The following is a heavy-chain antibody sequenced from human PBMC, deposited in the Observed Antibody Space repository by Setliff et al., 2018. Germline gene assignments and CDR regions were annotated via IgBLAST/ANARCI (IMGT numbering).Heavy chain of an antibody. Sequence: PSETLSLTCTVSGASISSGTYYWAWIRQPPGKGLEWIGRIHYRGTTYSNASLAIRLTISVDTAKNQFSLKLTSVTAADTAVYYCARTGTYRYFDYWGQGTRVTVSS. J-gene: IGHJ4*02. V-gene: IGHV4-39*01. CDR1: GASISSGTYY. CDR2: IHYRGTT. CDR3: ARTGTYRYFDY. D-gene: IGHD1-1*01.